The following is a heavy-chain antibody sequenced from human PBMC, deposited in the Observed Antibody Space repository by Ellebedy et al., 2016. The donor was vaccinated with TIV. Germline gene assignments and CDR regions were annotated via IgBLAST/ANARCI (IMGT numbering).Heavy chain of an antibody. Sequence: GESLKISCAAPGFTFSSYWMSWVRQAPGKGLEWVANINQDGSEKYYVDSVKGRFTISRDNAKNSLYLQMNSLGAEDTAVDYCATDGSYGDYRSPTHGFEFWGQGTLVTVSS. CDR3: ATDGSYGDYRSPTHGFEF. J-gene: IGHJ3*01. V-gene: IGHV3-7*01. D-gene: IGHD4-17*01. CDR2: INQDGSEK. CDR1: GFTFSSYW.